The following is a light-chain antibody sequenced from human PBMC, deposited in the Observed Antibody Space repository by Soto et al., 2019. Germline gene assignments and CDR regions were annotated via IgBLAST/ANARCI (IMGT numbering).Light chain of an antibody. Sequence: DIVMTQSPATLSVSPGERATLSCRASQSVGSSLTWYQQEPGQAPRLLIYGTSTRATGIPARFSGSGSGTDFAVTVSCLEPEDIAVYYCQQRKNWQVTFGQGTRLE. CDR1: QSVGSS. V-gene: IGKV3-15*01. CDR3: QQRKNWQVT. CDR2: GTS. J-gene: IGKJ5*01.